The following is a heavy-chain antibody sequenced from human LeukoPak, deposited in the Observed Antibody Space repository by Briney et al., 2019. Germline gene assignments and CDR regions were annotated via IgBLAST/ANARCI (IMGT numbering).Heavy chain of an antibody. CDR1: GFTFSSYA. V-gene: IGHV3-23*01. J-gene: IGHJ4*02. Sequence: GGSLRLSCAASGFTFSSYAMSWVRQAPGKGLEWVSAISGSGGSTYYADSVKGWFTISRDNSKNTLYLQMNSLRAEDTAVYYCAKDRGRYYDSSGYYWGYYFDSWGQGILATVST. CDR3: AKDRGRYYDSSGYYWGYYFDS. CDR2: ISGSGGST. D-gene: IGHD3-22*01.